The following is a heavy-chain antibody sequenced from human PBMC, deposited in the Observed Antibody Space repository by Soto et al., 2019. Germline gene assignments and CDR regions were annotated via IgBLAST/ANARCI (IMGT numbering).Heavy chain of an antibody. CDR2: VKSKTDGGTT. CDR3: ARDITGPHDAFDI. D-gene: IGHD1-20*01. V-gene: IGHV3-15*07. Sequence: GGSLRLSCAASGFIFSNAWINWVRQAPGKGLEWVGRVKSKTDGGTTDFDAPVKGRFAISRDDSKNIVNLEMNSLKTEYSAVYYCARDITGPHDAFDIWGQGTMVTVSS. J-gene: IGHJ3*02. CDR1: GFIFSNAW.